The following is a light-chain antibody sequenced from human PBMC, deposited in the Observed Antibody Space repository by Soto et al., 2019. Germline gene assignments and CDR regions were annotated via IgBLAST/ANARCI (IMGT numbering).Light chain of an antibody. V-gene: IGKV2-30*02. J-gene: IGKJ5*01. CDR1: QGLVHSDGNTY. Sequence: EAVLTQSPLSLPATLGQPASISCWSSQGLVHSDGNTYLNWFHQRPGQSPRRLIYKVSNRDSGVPDRFSGSGSGTDFTLKISRVEAEDGGVYYCMQGSHWPITFGQGTRREIK. CDR3: MQGSHWPIT. CDR2: KVS.